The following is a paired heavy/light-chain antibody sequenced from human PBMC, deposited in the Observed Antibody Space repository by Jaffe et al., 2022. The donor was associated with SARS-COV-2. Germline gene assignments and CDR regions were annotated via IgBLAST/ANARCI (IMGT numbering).Heavy chain of an antibody. D-gene: IGHD2-15*01. Sequence: EVQLVESGGGLVKPGESLRLSCAASGFTFSSYAMHWVRQAPGRGLEWVSSTTATSGFRFYADSVKGRFTISRDNARNSLFLQMNSLRDEDTAVYYCTRDSGDFGGALGDLWGQGILVTVSS. V-gene: IGHV3-21*02. CDR3: TRDSGDFGGALGDL. J-gene: IGHJ5*02. CDR1: GFTFSSYA. CDR2: TTATSGFR.
Light chain of an antibody. V-gene: IGLV1-44*01. CDR1: SSNIGSKA. J-gene: IGLJ3*02. Sequence: QSVLTQPPSASGTPGQRVTFSCSGRSSNIGSKAVNWYQQLPGVAPKLLIYSNDQRPSGVPDRFSGSKSGTSASLAISGLQSEDEADYYCAVWDVSLNGWVFGGGTKLTVL. CDR2: SND. CDR3: AVWDVSLNGWV.